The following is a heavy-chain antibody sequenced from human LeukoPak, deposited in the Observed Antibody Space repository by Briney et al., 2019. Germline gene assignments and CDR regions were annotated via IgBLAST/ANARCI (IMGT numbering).Heavy chain of an antibody. D-gene: IGHD3-22*01. V-gene: IGHV3-15*01. CDR3: TTTGTYYYDSSGYYLFDY. J-gene: IGHJ4*02. CDR2: IKSKTDGGTT. Sequence: GGSLRLSCAASGFTFSNAWMSWVRQAPGKGLEWGGRIKSKTDGGTTDYAAPVKGRFTISRDDSKNTLYLQMNSLKTEDTAVYYCTTTGTYYYDSSGYYLFDYWGQGTLVTVSS. CDR1: GFTFSNAW.